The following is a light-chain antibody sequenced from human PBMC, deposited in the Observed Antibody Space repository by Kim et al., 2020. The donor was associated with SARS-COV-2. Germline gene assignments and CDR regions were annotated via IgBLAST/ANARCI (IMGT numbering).Light chain of an antibody. CDR3: SAWDGGLNGWV. Sequence: GQRVTISCSGSSSNIGRNTVNWYQHLPGTAPKLLLYSNNQRPSGVPDRVSGSKSGTSASLDISGLQSDDEADYYCSAWDGGLNGWVFGGGTQLTVL. CDR2: SNN. J-gene: IGLJ3*02. V-gene: IGLV1-44*01. CDR1: SSNIGRNT.